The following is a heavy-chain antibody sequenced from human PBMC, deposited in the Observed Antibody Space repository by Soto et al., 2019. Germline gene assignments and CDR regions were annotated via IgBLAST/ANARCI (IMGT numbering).Heavy chain of an antibody. CDR1: GFTFSSHG. J-gene: IGHJ4*02. D-gene: IGHD4-17*01. CDR2: ISYDGGNK. CDR3: ARDPPGGAYWAGFQY. Sequence: QVQLVESGGDVVQPGRSLKLSCAASGFTFSSHGMHWIRQAPGKGLEWMAVISYDGGNKNYADSVKGRFTISRDNSKNRLYLQITSLRPEDTAVYFCARDPPGGAYWAGFQYWGQGTRVTVSS. V-gene: IGHV3-30*03.